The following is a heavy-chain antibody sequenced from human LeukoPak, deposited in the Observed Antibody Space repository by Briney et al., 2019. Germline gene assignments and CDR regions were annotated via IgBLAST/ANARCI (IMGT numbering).Heavy chain of an antibody. Sequence: ASVRLSCKAAGSTFTGYYMNWVRQSPGQRLECMRGINPNSGGTNYAQKFQGRVTMTRDTSISTAYMELSRLRSDDTAVYYCATEGPVVPAAVDYWGQGTLVTVSS. J-gene: IGHJ4*02. CDR3: ATEGPVVPAAVDY. CDR1: GSTFTGYY. D-gene: IGHD2-2*01. V-gene: IGHV1-2*02. CDR2: INPNSGGT.